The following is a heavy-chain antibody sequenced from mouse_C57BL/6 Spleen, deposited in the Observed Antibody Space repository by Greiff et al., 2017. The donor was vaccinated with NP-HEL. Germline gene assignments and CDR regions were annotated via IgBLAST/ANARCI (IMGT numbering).Heavy chain of an antibody. CDR1: GYTFTSYW. D-gene: IGHD1-1*01. J-gene: IGHJ2*01. Sequence: QVHVKQSGAELVRPGTSVKLSCKASGYTFTSYWMHWVKQRPGQGLEWIGVIDPSDSYTNYNQKFKGKATLTVDTSSSTAYMQLSSLTSEDSAVYYCARGPTVVTHYFDYWGQGTTLTVSS. CDR2: IDPSDSYT. V-gene: IGHV1-59*01. CDR3: ARGPTVVTHYFDY.